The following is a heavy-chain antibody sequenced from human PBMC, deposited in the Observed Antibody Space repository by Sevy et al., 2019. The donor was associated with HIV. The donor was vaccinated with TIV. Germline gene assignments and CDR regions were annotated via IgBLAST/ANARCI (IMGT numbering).Heavy chain of an antibody. D-gene: IGHD7-27*01. V-gene: IGHV4-39*02. J-gene: IGHJ5*02. Sequence: SETLSLTCSLSGGSISAKNYFWGWIRQPPGKGLEWIGSVYYSGSASYSPSLQSRVGISVDTSKNHFSLKLSSLTAADTAVYYCARATPGVTSTSGAFDPWGQGTLVTVSS. CDR2: VYYSGSA. CDR1: GGSISAKNYF. CDR3: ARATPGVTSTSGAFDP.